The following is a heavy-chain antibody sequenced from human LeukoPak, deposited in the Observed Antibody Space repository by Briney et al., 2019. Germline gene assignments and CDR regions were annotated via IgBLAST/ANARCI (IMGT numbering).Heavy chain of an antibody. CDR3: ASGSGSYRTPFYYMDV. Sequence: GGSLRLSCAASGFTVSSNYMSWVRQAPGKGLEWVSVIYSGGSTYYADSVKGRFTISRDNSKNTLHLQMNSLRAEDTAVYYCASGSGSYRTPFYYMDVWGTGTTVTVSS. D-gene: IGHD3-10*01. J-gene: IGHJ6*03. CDR1: GFTVSSNY. CDR2: IYSGGST. V-gene: IGHV3-53*01.